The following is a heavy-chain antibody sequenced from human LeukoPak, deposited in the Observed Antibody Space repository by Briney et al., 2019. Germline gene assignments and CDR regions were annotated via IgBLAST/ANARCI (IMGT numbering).Heavy chain of an antibody. CDR2: IYHSGST. V-gene: IGHV4-39*07. CDR3: ARAVGTSRNFFDY. CDR1: GGSISNYY. Sequence: SGTLSLTCTVSGGSISNYYWGWIRQPPGMGLECIGSIYHSGSTYYNPSLKSRVTISVDTSKNQFSLNLSSVTAADTAMYYCARAVGTSRNFFDYWGQGTLVTVSS. D-gene: IGHD4-23*01. J-gene: IGHJ4*02.